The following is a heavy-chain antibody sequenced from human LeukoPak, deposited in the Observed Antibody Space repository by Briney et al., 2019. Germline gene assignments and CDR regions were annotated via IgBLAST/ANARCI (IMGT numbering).Heavy chain of an antibody. CDR3: ARCAVVVPAAGNWFDP. Sequence: SQTLSLTCTVSGGSISSGDYYWSWIRQPPGKGLEWIGYIYYSGSTYYNPSLKSRVTISVDTSKNQFSLKLSSVTAADTAVYYCARCAVVVPAAGNWFDPWGQGTLVTVSS. D-gene: IGHD2-2*01. V-gene: IGHV4-30-4*01. CDR2: IYYSGST. J-gene: IGHJ5*02. CDR1: GGSISSGDYY.